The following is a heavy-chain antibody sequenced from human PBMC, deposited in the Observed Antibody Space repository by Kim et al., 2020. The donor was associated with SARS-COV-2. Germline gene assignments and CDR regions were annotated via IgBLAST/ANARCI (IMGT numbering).Heavy chain of an antibody. CDR2: INHSGST. J-gene: IGHJ4*02. CDR1: GGSFSGYY. Sequence: SETLSLTCAVYGGSFSGYYWSWIRQPPGKGLEWIGKINHSGSTNYNPSPKSRVTISVDTSKNQFSLKLSSVTAADTAVYYCARGESSSWYVDYWGQGTLVTVSS. D-gene: IGHD6-13*01. CDR3: ARGESSSWYVDY. V-gene: IGHV4-34*01.